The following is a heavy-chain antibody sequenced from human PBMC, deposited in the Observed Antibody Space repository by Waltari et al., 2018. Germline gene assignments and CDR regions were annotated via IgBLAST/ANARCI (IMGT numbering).Heavy chain of an antibody. CDR2: ISYDGSNK. CDR1: GFTFSSYA. CDR3: ARGAYDILTGNDY. J-gene: IGHJ4*02. Sequence: QVQLVESGGGVVQPGRSLRLSCAASGFTFSSYAMHWVRQAPGKGLEWVAVISYDGSNKYYADAVKGRFAISRDNSKNTLYLQMNSLRAEDTAVYYCARGAYDILTGNDYWGQGTLVTVSS. V-gene: IGHV3-30*01. D-gene: IGHD3-9*01.